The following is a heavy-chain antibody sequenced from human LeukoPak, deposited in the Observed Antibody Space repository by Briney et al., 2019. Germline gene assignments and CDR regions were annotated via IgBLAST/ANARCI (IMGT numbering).Heavy chain of an antibody. CDR1: GFTFSSYA. V-gene: IGHV3-23*01. CDR3: AKGHDFWSGYLNYYYYGMDV. D-gene: IGHD3-3*01. CDR2: ISGSGGST. J-gene: IGHJ6*02. Sequence: GGSLRLSCAASGFTFSSYAVSWVRQAPGKGLEWVSAISGSGGSTYYADSVKGRFTISRDNSKNTLYLQMNSLRAEDTAVYYCAKGHDFWSGYLNYYYYGMDVWGQGTTVTVSS.